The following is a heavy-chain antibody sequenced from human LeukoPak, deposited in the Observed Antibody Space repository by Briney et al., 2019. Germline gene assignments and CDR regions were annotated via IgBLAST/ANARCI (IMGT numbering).Heavy chain of an antibody. V-gene: IGHV1-46*01. CDR3: ARGSSTAVVILDPYYFDS. D-gene: IGHD3-22*01. CDR2: ISPSSGST. CDR1: GYDFTSYY. J-gene: IGHJ4*02. Sequence: ASVKVSCKASGYDFTSYYMHWLRQAPGQGLEWMAIISPSSGSTSFAQKFQGRLSMTRDTSTSTVYMELGSLRSEDTAVYYCARGSSTAVVILDPYYFDSWGQGTLVTVSS.